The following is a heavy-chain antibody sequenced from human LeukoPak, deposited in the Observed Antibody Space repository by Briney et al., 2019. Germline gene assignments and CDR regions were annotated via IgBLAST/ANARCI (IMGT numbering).Heavy chain of an antibody. Sequence: KPSETLSLTCTVSGGSISSSSYYWGWIRQPPGKGLEWIGSIYYSGSTYYNPSLKSRVTISVDTSKNQFSLKLSSVTAADTAVYYCARQDDTYYDILTGYYKGFGFDYWGQGTLVTVSS. CDR1: GGSISSSSYY. V-gene: IGHV4-39*01. CDR3: ARQDDTYYDILTGYYKGFGFDY. D-gene: IGHD3-9*01. J-gene: IGHJ4*02. CDR2: IYYSGST.